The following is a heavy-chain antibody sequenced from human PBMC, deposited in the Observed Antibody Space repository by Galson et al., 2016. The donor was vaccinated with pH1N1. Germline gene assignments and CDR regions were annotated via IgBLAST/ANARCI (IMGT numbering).Heavy chain of an antibody. J-gene: IGHJ4*02. Sequence: QSGAEVKKPGESLKISCRGSGYSFTSYWIAWVRQKPGKGLEWMGIVYPGGSDTRYSPSFRGLFTFSADKSIGTAYLQWSSLEASDTAIYYCARLRGGITVVREVYFDLWGQGTLVTVSP. D-gene: IGHD3-10*01. V-gene: IGHV5-51*03. CDR1: GYSFTSYW. CDR2: VYPGGSDT. CDR3: ARLRGGITVVREVYFDL.